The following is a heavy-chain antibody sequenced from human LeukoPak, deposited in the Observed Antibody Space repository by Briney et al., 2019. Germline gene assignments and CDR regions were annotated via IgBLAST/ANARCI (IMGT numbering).Heavy chain of an antibody. CDR2: ISNSGDNT. V-gene: IGHV3-23*01. CDR3: AKGRDSGYYKNAFDV. Sequence: GGSLRLSCAASGFTFSYYAMSWIRQALVKGLEWVSTISNSGDNTYYADSVKGRFTISRDNSKNTLYLQMNSLRAEDTARYYCAKGRDSGYYKNAFDVWGQGTMVPVSS. D-gene: IGHD3-22*01. CDR1: GFTFSYYA. J-gene: IGHJ3*01.